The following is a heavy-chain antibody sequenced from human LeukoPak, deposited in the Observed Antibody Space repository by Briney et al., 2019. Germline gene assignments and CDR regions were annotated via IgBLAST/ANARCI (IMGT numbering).Heavy chain of an antibody. D-gene: IGHD2-15*01. J-gene: IGHJ4*02. Sequence: SETLSLTCTVSGGSISSGGYYWSWIRQHPGKGLEWIGYIYYSGSTYYNPSLKSRVTISVDTSKNQFSLKLSSVTAADTAVYYCARGQDPKDIVVVVAATRFASDYFDYWGQGTLVTVSS. V-gene: IGHV4-31*03. CDR1: GGSISSGGYY. CDR2: IYYSGST. CDR3: ARGQDPKDIVVVVAATRFASDYFDY.